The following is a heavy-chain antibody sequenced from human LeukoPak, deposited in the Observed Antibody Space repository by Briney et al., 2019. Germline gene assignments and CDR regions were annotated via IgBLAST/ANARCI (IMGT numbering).Heavy chain of an antibody. V-gene: IGHV3-30-3*01. J-gene: IGHJ4*02. D-gene: IGHD4-17*01. CDR2: ISYDGTNK. CDR1: GFTFTNYA. CDR3: ARDDRYGDFHYFDY. Sequence: GGSLRLSCAASGFTFTNYALHWVRQAPGKGLEWVAVISYDGTNKYYADSVKGRFTISRDNAKNSLYLQMNSLRAEDTAVYYCARDDRYGDFHYFDYWGQGTLVTVSS.